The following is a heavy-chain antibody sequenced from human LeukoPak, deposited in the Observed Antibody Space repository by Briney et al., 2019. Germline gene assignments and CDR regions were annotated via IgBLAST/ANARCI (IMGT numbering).Heavy chain of an antibody. CDR1: GGSISSGSYY. D-gene: IGHD3-22*01. V-gene: IGHV4-39*07. Sequence: SQTLSLTCTVSGGSISSGSYYWSWIRQPPGKGLEWIGEIDHSGSTTYNPSLKSRVTISVDTSKNQFSLKLSSVTAADTAVYYCARVWGSYDSNKNDYWGQGTLVTVSS. J-gene: IGHJ4*02. CDR3: ARVWGSYDSNKNDY. CDR2: IDHSGST.